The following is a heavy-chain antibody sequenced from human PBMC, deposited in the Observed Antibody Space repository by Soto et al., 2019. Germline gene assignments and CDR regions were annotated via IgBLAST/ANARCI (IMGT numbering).Heavy chain of an antibody. J-gene: IGHJ4*02. D-gene: IGHD2-15*01. Sequence: QVPLQESGPRLVRPSGTLSLTCTVSSGSITSANWWSWVRQPPGRGLDWIGEIYHSGSTNYNLSLKSRVTLSVDKSKNQFSLSLSSVTAADTAMYYCARRGGGVVLAATTPFDYWGQGTLVTVSS. CDR1: SGSITSANW. CDR3: ARRGGGVVLAATTPFDY. V-gene: IGHV4-4*02. CDR2: IYHSGST.